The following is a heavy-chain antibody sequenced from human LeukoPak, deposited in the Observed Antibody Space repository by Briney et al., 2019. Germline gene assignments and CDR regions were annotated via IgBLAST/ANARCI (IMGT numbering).Heavy chain of an antibody. CDR3: VKGFVHPTYYFDY. J-gene: IGHJ4*02. D-gene: IGHD3-10*01. V-gene: IGHV3-23*01. CDR1: GFTFSNYA. CDR2: ITGSGDGT. Sequence: GGSLRLSCAASGFTFSNYAMMWVRQAPGKRPEWVSSITGSGDGTYYADSVRGRFTISRDNSENTPYLQLNSLRAEDTAVYFCVKGFVHPTYYFDYWGQGTLVTVSS.